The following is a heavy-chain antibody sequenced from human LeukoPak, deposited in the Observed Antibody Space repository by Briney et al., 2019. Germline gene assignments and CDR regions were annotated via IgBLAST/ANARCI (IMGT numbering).Heavy chain of an antibody. CDR3: ARAKGYSSSSDTFDI. Sequence: GGSLRLSCAASGFTFSSYAMHWVRQAPGKGLEWVAVISYDGSNKYYADSVKGRFTISRDNSKNTLYLQMNSLRAEDTAVYYCARAKGYSSSSDTFDIRGQGTMVTVSS. CDR1: GFTFSSYA. V-gene: IGHV3-30-3*01. D-gene: IGHD6-13*01. J-gene: IGHJ3*02. CDR2: ISYDGSNK.